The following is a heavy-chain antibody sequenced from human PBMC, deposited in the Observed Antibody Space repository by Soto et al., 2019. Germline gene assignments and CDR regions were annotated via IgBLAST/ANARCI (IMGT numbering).Heavy chain of an antibody. CDR1: GGSISSYY. J-gene: IGHJ5*02. Sequence: PSETLSLTCTVSGGSISSYYWSWIRQPPGKGLEWIGYIYYSGSTNYNPSLKSRVTISVDTSKNQFSLKLSSVTAADTAVYYCARGGYDFWSGYYEMSWFDPWGQGTLVTV. CDR2: IYYSGST. D-gene: IGHD3-3*01. CDR3: ARGGYDFWSGYYEMSWFDP. V-gene: IGHV4-59*01.